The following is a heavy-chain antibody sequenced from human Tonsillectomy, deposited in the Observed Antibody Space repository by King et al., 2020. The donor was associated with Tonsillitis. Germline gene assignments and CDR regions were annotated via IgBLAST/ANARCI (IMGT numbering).Heavy chain of an antibody. D-gene: IGHD1-26*01. CDR2: FDREEGET. V-gene: IGHV1-24*01. CDR1: GDTLTELS. CDR3: ATLTRSIVGTTLTFFDL. J-gene: IGHJ4*02. Sequence: QLVQSGAEVKKPGASVKVSCKLSGDTLTELSMHWVRQAPGKGLEWMGGFDREEGETIYAKSFEDRVSMTEDKSTDTAYMALSSLRSEDTAVYYCATLTRSIVGTTLTFFDLWGQGTLVTVSS.